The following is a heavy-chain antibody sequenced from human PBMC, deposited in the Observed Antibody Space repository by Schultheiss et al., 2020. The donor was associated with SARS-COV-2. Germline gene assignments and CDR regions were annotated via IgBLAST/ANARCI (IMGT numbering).Heavy chain of an antibody. CDR3: ARGGVVTGTSH. Sequence: GGSLRLSCAASGFTFSSYAIHWVRQAPGKGLEWVSAISGSGGSTYYADSVKGRFTISRDNSKNTLYLQMNSLRAEDTAVYYCARGGVVTGTSHWGQGTLVTGSS. D-gene: IGHD1-20*01. J-gene: IGHJ4*02. CDR2: ISGSGGST. CDR1: GFTFSSYA. V-gene: IGHV3-23*01.